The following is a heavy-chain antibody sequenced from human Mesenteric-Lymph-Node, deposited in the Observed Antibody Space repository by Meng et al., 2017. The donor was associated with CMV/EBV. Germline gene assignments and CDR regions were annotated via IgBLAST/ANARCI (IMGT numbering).Heavy chain of an antibody. Sequence: SFSDYYWNWSRQTPGKGLEWIGEINHREYTNSNPSLKSRVRLSVDSSKNQFSLDLNSVTAADTAVYYCAAGRLGYSGYADSSAAYFNHWSQGTLVTVSS. J-gene: IGHJ1*01. CDR1: SFSDYY. D-gene: IGHD5-12*01. V-gene: IGHV4-34*01. CDR3: AAGRLGYSGYADSSAAYFNH. CDR2: INHREYT.